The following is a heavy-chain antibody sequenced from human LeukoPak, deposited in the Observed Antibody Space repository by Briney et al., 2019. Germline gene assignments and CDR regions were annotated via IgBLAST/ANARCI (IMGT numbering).Heavy chain of an antibody. V-gene: IGHV3-66*01. CDR2: IYSGGST. Sequence: GGSLRLSCAASGFTVSSNYMSWVRQAPGEGLEWVSVIYSGGSTYYADSVKGRFTISRDNSKNALYLQMNSLGAEDTAVYYCARDKTSSSGWYRSYWFDPWGQGTLVTVSS. D-gene: IGHD6-13*01. CDR1: GFTVSSNY. CDR3: ARDKTSSSGWYRSYWFDP. J-gene: IGHJ5*02.